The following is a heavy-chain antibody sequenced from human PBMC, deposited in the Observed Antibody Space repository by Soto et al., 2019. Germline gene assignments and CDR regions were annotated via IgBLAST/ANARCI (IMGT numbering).Heavy chain of an antibody. D-gene: IGHD6-13*01. CDR3: ARDRYSSSWYWFDP. Sequence: PGGSLRLSCAASGFTFSSYWMHWVRQAPGKGLVWVSRINSDGSSTSYADSVKGRFTISRDNAKNTLYLQMNSLRAEDTAAYYCARDRYSSSWYWFDPWGQGTLVTVSS. CDR2: INSDGSST. V-gene: IGHV3-74*01. CDR1: GFTFSSYW. J-gene: IGHJ5*02.